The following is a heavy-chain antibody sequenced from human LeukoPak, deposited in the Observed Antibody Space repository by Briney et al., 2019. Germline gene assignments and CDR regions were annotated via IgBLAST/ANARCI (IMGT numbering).Heavy chain of an antibody. D-gene: IGHD1-26*01. V-gene: IGHV3-30-3*01. J-gene: IGHJ4*02. CDR2: ISYDGSNK. CDR3: ARDRVGATDYFDY. CDR1: GFTFSSYA. Sequence: GGSQRLSCAASGFTFSSYAMHWVRQAPGKGLVWVAVISYDGSNKYYADSVKGRFTISRDNSKNTLYLQMNSLRAEDTAVYYCARDRVGATDYFDYWGQGTLVTVSS.